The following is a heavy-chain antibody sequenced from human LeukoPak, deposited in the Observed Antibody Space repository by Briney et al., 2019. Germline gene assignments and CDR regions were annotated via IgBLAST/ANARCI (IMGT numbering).Heavy chain of an antibody. J-gene: IGHJ6*02. V-gene: IGHV4-59*08. D-gene: IGHD3-9*01. CDR2: IYYSGST. CDR1: GGSISSYY. CDR3: ARHLSPYYDILTGYGYYYGMDV. Sequence: PSETLSLTCTVSGGSISSYYWSWIRQPPGKGLEWIGYIYYSGSTNYNPSLKSRVTISVDTSKNQFSLKLSSVTAADTAVYYCARHLSPYYDILTGYGYYYGMDVWGQGTTVTVSS.